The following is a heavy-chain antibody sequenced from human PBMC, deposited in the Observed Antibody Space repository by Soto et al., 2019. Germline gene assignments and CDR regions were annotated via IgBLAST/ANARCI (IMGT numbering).Heavy chain of an antibody. D-gene: IGHD3-22*01. CDR3: AKTYYYDSSGYYYDYAFDI. CDR2: INHSGST. Sequence: SETLSLTCSVYFGSFSGYYWSWIRQPPVKGLEWIGEINHSGSTNYNPSLKSRVTISVDTSKNQFSLKLSSVTAADTAVYYCAKTYYYDSSGYYYDYAFDIWGQGTMVTVSS. J-gene: IGHJ3*02. CDR1: FGSFSGYY. V-gene: IGHV4-34*01.